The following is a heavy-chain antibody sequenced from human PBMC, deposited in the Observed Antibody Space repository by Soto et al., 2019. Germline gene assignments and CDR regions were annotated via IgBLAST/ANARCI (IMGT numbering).Heavy chain of an antibody. CDR1: GYSFTSLD. Sequence: QVQLVQSGAEVREPGASVKVSCKASGYSFTSLDINWVRQTAGQGLEWMGWMEPSTGRTGYAQKSQGRVTMTRDPSINPASMELTTLTSDDTAFYYCARGVSAGVDYWGQGTLVTVSS. CDR2: MEPSTGRT. V-gene: IGHV1-8*01. CDR3: ARGVSAGVDY. D-gene: IGHD1-26*01. J-gene: IGHJ4*02.